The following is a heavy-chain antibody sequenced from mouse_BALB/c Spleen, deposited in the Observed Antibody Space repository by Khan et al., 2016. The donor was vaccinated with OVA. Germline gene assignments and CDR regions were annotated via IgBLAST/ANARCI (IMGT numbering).Heavy chain of an antibody. V-gene: IGHV3-2*02. CDR3: ARSLYYSYRYALDC. J-gene: IGHJ4*01. Sequence: EVQLQESGPGLVKPSQSLSLTCTVTGYSITSDYAWNWIRQFPGNKLEWMGYIRSTGGTSSNPSLKSRISITRDTSKNQFFLQLKSVTAEDTATYYVARSLYYSYRYALDCWGRGTLVTVSS. CDR1: GYSITSDYA. CDR2: IRSTGGT. D-gene: IGHD2-12*01.